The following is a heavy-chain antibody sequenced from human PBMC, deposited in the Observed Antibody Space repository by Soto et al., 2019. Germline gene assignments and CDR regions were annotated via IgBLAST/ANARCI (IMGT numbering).Heavy chain of an antibody. V-gene: IGHV3-7*01. J-gene: IGHJ6*02. CDR1: GFTFSSYW. Sequence: EVQLVESGGGLVQPGGSLRLSCVDSGFTFSSYWMSWVRQAPVKGLEWVGNIKQDGSEENYVDSVKGRFTIYRDNAKNSMYLQMNSLRAEDTAVYYCARIAASGRGWDVWGQGTTVVVYS. CDR2: IKQDGSEE. CDR3: ARIAASGRGWDV. D-gene: IGHD6-13*01.